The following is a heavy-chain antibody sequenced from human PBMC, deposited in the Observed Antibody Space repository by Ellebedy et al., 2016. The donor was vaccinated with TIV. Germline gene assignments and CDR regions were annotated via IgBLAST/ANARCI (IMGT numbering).Heavy chain of an antibody. CDR1: GFTFSSFA. CDR2: ISADGSSA. Sequence: GGSLRLSCAASGFTFSSFAMHWVRQAPGKGLEWLSVISADGSSAYHADSVKGRFTIIRDNSKNTLYLQMDRLRAEDTAVYYCAKGTSSGFNYDRVGCEYWGQGTLVTVSS. J-gene: IGHJ4*02. CDR3: AKGTSSGFNYDRVGCEY. D-gene: IGHD3-22*01. V-gene: IGHV3-23*01.